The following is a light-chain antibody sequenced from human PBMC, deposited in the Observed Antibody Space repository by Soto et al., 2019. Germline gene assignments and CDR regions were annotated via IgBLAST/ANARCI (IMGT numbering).Light chain of an antibody. CDR2: EVS. J-gene: IGLJ1*01. V-gene: IGLV2-14*01. CDR3: SLYSSNGSLI. Sequence: SALTQPASVSGSPGQSITISCTGTSSDVGNYKYVSWYQQHPGKAPKLMIYEVSNRPSGVSNRFSGSKSGNTASLTISGLQAEDETDYFCSLYSSNGSLIFGPGTKVTVL. CDR1: SSDVGNYKY.